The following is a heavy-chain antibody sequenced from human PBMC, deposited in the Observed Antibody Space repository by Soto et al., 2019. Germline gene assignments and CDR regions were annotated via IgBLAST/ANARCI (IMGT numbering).Heavy chain of an antibody. CDR3: ARDRPSSYCSGGSCRRIYGMDV. D-gene: IGHD2-15*01. J-gene: IGHJ6*02. CDR2: ISAYNGNT. CDR1: GYTFTSYG. V-gene: IGHV1-18*04. Sequence: ASVKVSCKASGYTFTSYGISWVRQAPGQGLEWMGWISAYNGNTNYAQKLQGRVTMTTDTSTSTAYMELRSLRSDDTAVYYWARDRPSSYCSGGSCRRIYGMDVRG.